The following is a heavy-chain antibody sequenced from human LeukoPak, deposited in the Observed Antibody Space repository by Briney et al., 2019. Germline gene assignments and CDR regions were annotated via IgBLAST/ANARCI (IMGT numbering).Heavy chain of an antibody. Sequence: ASVKVSCKASGYTFTGYYMPWVRQAPGQGLEWIGWINPNSGGTNYAQKFQGRVTMTRDTSISTAYMELSRLRSDDTAVYYCARDHCSSPGCYEDYYYGLDVWGQGTTVTVSS. CDR3: ARDHCSSPGCYEDYYYGLDV. D-gene: IGHD2-2*01. J-gene: IGHJ6*02. CDR2: INPNSGGT. V-gene: IGHV1-2*02. CDR1: GYTFTGYY.